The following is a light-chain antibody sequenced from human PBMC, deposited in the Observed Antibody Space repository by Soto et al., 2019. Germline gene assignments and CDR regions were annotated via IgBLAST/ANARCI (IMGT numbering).Light chain of an antibody. CDR1: QSISTY. Sequence: DIQMTQAPSSLSASVGERVTITCRASQSISTYLNWYQQKPGKAPRLLIYAASRLQSGVPSRFSGGGSGTAFTPTISSLQPEDFATYYCQQSFTTPYVAFGQGNKVDIK. CDR2: AAS. CDR3: QQSFTTPYVA. V-gene: IGKV1-39*01. J-gene: IGKJ1*01.